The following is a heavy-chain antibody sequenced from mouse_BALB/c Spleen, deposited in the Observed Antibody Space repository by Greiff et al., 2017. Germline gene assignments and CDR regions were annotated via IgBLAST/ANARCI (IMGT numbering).Heavy chain of an antibody. CDR3: ARAGDYDWYFDV. V-gene: IGHV5-9*03. CDR2: ISSGGGNT. D-gene: IGHD2-4*01. J-gene: IGHJ1*01. CDR1: GFTFSSYT. Sequence: EVQRVESGGGLVKPGGSLKLSCAASGFTFSSYTMSWVRQTPEKRLEWVATISSGGGNTYYPDSVKGRFTISRDNAKNNLYLQMSSLRAEDTALYYCARAGDYDWYFDVWGAGTTGTVAS.